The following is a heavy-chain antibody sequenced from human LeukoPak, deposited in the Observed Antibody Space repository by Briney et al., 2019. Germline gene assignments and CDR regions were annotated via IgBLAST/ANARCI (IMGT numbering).Heavy chain of an antibody. CDR3: ARILLTGTGRGYSDY. Sequence: PGGSLRLSCAASSFTPSSHGMAWVRQAPGQWREWISTIDSSATSTYYADSVKGRFTISRDNSMNTFFLQMNRLRAEDTALYYCARILLTGTGRGYSDYWGQGVLVTVSS. CDR2: IDSSATST. J-gene: IGHJ4*02. V-gene: IGHV3-23*05. CDR1: SFTPSSHG. D-gene: IGHD1-7*01.